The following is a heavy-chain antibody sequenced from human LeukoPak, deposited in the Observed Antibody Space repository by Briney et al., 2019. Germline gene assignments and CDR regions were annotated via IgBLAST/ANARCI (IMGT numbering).Heavy chain of an antibody. CDR2: ISAYNGNT. J-gene: IGHJ4*02. D-gene: IGHD2-2*01. CDR1: GYTFTSYG. CDR3: ARGYCSSTSCKPPFDY. Sequence: GASVNVSCKASGYTFTSYGISWVRQAPGQGLEWMGWISAYNGNTNYAQKLQGRVTMTTDTSTSTAYMELRSLRSDDTAVYYCARGYCSSTSCKPPFDYWGLGTLVTVSS. V-gene: IGHV1-18*01.